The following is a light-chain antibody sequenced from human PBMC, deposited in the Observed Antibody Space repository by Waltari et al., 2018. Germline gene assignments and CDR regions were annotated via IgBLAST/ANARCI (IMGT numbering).Light chain of an antibody. J-gene: IGKJ2*01. Sequence: EIVLTQSPATLSLSPGDTATLSCRASPSVGSYLAWYQQRPGQPPRLPIYDASNRATGVPARFRGSGSGTDFTLTISSLEAEDFAVYYCQQRSNWTPHTFGQGARLEIK. CDR1: PSVGSY. CDR3: QQRSNWTPHT. CDR2: DAS. V-gene: IGKV3-11*01.